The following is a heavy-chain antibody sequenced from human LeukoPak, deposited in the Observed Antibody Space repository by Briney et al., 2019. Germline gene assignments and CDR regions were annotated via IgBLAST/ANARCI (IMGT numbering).Heavy chain of an antibody. Sequence: PGGSLRLSCAASGFSSSENWMSWVRQAPGKGPEWVANIRPDGNVAFHVDFVRGRFSISRDNAKNTLYLQMNGLRVEDTALYYCARDDHWGWDKWGRGTLVTVSS. J-gene: IGHJ4*02. V-gene: IGHV3-7*01. D-gene: IGHD7-27*01. CDR2: IRPDGNVA. CDR3: ARDDHWGWDK. CDR1: GFSSSENW.